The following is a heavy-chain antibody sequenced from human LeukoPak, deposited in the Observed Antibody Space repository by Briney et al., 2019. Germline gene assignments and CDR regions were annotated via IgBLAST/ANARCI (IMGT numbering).Heavy chain of an antibody. V-gene: IGHV1-69*04. D-gene: IGHD5-18*01. CDR1: GGTFSSYA. CDR3: ARVDTDNYYYYYGMDV. Sequence: ASVTVSCKASGGTFSSYAISWVRQAPGQGLEWMGRIIPILGIANYAQKFQGRVTITADKSTSTAYMELSSLRSEDTAVYYCARVDTDNYYYYYGMDVWGQGTTVTVSS. J-gene: IGHJ6*02. CDR2: IIPILGIA.